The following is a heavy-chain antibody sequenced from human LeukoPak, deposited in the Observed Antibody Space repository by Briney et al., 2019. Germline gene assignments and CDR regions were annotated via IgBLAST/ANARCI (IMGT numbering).Heavy chain of an antibody. CDR3: VQDWAWGAFGS. CDR2: IRSDGGNE. CDR1: GFSFSTYD. Sequence: GGSLTLSCAASGFSFSTYDMHWVRQAPGKGLQWVAFIRSDGGNEHSADSVKGRFTIYRDNSKMTLYLQMDSLGVEDTALYYCVQDWAWGAFGSWGQGALVTVSS. V-gene: IGHV3-30*02. J-gene: IGHJ4*02. D-gene: IGHD7-27*01.